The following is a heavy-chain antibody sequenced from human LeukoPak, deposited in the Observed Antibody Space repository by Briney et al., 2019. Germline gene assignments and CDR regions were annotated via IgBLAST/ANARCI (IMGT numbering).Heavy chain of an antibody. J-gene: IGHJ4*02. CDR3: ARRGITMVRGFDY. D-gene: IGHD3-10*01. CDR1: GGSISSSNW. V-gene: IGHV4-4*02. CDR2: IYHSGST. Sequence: PSETLSLTCAVSGGSISSSNWWSWVRQPPGKGLEWIGEIYHSGSTNYNPSLKSRVTISVDKSKNQFSLKLSSVTAADTAVYYCARRGITMVRGFDYWGQGTLVTVSS.